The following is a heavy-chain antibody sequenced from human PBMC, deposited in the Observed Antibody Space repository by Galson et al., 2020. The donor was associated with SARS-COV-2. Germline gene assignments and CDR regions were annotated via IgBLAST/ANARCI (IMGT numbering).Heavy chain of an antibody. D-gene: IGHD6-13*01. CDR2: ISASNGNT. CDR3: TRDGYISPSGNYCGMDV. CDR1: GYTFTNFG. J-gene: IGHJ6*02. V-gene: IGHV1-18*01. Sequence: ASVKVSCKASGYTFTNFGVSWVRLAPGQGLEWMGWISASNGNTNYAQKVQGRVTMTTDTSTRTAYMELRSRSSDDTAVYYCTRDGYISPSGNYCGMDVWGQGTTVTVSS.